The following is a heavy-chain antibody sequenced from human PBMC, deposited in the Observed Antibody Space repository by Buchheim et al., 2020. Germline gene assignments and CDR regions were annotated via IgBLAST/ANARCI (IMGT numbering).Heavy chain of an antibody. CDR2: IYYSWST. CDR1: GDSISSSTYY. V-gene: IGHV4-39*07. Sequence: QLQLQESGPGLVKPSETLSLTCSVSGDSISSSTYYWGWIRQPPGKGLEWIGSIYYSWSTYYNPSLKSRVTISVDTSKNQFSLKVISVTAADTAVYYCARIYGYSYGYVDYWGQGTL. D-gene: IGHD5-18*01. J-gene: IGHJ4*02. CDR3: ARIYGYSYGYVDY.